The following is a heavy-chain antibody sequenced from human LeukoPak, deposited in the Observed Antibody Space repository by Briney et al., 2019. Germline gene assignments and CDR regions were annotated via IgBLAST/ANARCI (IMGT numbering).Heavy chain of an antibody. D-gene: IGHD6-19*01. CDR3: ARAPVGYSSGWDFDY. Sequence: PSGTLSLTCAVSGGSISSSNWWSWVRQPPGKGLEWIGEIYHSGTANYNPSLKSRVTMSVDTSKNQFSLKLSSVTAADTAVYYCARAPVGYSSGWDFDYWGQGTLVTVSS. CDR1: GGSISSSNW. V-gene: IGHV4-4*02. CDR2: IYHSGTA. J-gene: IGHJ4*02.